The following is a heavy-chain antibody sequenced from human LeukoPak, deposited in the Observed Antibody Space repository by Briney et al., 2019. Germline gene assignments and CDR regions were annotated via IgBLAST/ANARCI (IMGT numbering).Heavy chain of an antibody. D-gene: IGHD3-10*01. CDR2: IKQDGSEK. CDR3: ARGRGGLLWFGEFNS. Sequence: GGSLRLSCAASGFTFSSYWMNWVRQAPGKRLEWVANIKQDGSEKYYVDSVKGRLTISRDNANNSLYLQMNSLRAEDTAVYYCARGRGGLLWFGEFNSWGQGTLVTVSS. CDR1: GFTFSSYW. V-gene: IGHV3-7*01. J-gene: IGHJ4*02.